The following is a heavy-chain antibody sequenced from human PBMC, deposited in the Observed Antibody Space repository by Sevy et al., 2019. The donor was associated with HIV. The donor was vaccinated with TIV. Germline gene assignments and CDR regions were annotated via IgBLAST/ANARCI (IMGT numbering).Heavy chain of an antibody. Sequence: GGSLRLSCAASGFTFSGSAMHWVRQASGKGLEWVGRIRSKANSYATAYAASVKGRFTISRDDSKNTAYLQMNSLKTEDTAVYYCTRGGKGYCSGGSCYSTTNDYWGQGTLSPSPQ. V-gene: IGHV3-73*01. CDR2: IRSKANSYAT. J-gene: IGHJ4*02. CDR3: TRGGKGYCSGGSCYSTTNDY. D-gene: IGHD2-15*01. CDR1: GFTFSGSA.